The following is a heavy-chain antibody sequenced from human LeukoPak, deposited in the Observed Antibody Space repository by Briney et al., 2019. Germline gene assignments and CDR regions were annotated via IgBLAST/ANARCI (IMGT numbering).Heavy chain of an antibody. CDR1: GYTFTGYY. V-gene: IGHV1-2*06. CDR2: INPNSGGT. D-gene: IGHD2-15*01. J-gene: IGHJ6*03. CDR3: ARDVGYCSGGSCYQSTNYYYYYYMDV. Sequence: ASVKVSCKASGYTFTGYYMHWVRQAPGQGLELMGRINPNSGGTNYAQKFQGRVTMTRDTSISTAYMELSRLRSDDTAVYYCARDVGYCSGGSCYQSTNYYYYYYMDVWGKGTTVTVSS.